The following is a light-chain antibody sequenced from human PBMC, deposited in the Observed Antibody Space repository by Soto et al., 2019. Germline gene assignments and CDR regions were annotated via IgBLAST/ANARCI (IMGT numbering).Light chain of an antibody. Sequence: EIVLTQSPGTLSGSPGERATLSCRASQTISSNYLAWYQQKPGQAPSLLIYGTSSRATGIPDRFSGSGSGTDFTLTISRLEPEDSAIYYCQQYGSWTFGQGTKVEIK. CDR3: QQYGSWT. V-gene: IGKV3-20*01. CDR1: QTISSNY. J-gene: IGKJ1*01. CDR2: GTS.